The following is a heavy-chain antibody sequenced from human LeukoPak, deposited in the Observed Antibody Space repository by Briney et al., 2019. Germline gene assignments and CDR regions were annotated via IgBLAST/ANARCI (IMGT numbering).Heavy chain of an antibody. V-gene: IGHV1-69*06. CDR3: ARVSYYYDSSGYYSTFDY. D-gene: IGHD3-22*01. J-gene: IGHJ4*02. CDR1: GGTVSNYG. CDR2: IIPIFGTT. Sequence: GASVKVSCKASGGTVSNYGISWVRQAPGQGLEWMGGIIPIFGTTNYAQKFQGRVTITADKSTSTAYMELSSLRSEDTAVYYCARVSYYYDSSGYYSTFDYWGQGTLVTVSS.